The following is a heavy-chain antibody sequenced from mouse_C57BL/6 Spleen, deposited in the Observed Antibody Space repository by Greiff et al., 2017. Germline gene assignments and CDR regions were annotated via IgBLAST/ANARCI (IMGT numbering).Heavy chain of an antibody. CDR3: ARDVYFDY. Sequence: QVQLQQPGAELVRPGSSVKLSCKASGYTFTSYWMDWVKQRPGQGLEWIGNIYPSDSETHYNQKFKDKATLTVDKSSSTAYMQLSSLTSEDSAVYYCARDVYFDYWGQGTTLTVSS. CDR1: GYTFTSYW. V-gene: IGHV1-61*01. J-gene: IGHJ2*01. CDR2: IYPSDSET.